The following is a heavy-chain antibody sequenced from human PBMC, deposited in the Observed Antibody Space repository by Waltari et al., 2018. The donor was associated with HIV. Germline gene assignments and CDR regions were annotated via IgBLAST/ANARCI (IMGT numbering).Heavy chain of an antibody. CDR3: ARQGLQYSDGMDV. V-gene: IGHV1-18*01. D-gene: IGHD4-4*01. Sequence: QVQLVQFGTEVKTAGASVKVSCKTSGYTFTEYGISWVGQAPRQRLGWMGWISPYNGYANYARKLHGRVTMTTDTSTKTAYMEVRSLRSDDTAVYYCARQGLQYSDGMDVWGHGTTVTVSS. CDR1: GYTFTEYG. J-gene: IGHJ6*02. CDR2: ISPYNGYA.